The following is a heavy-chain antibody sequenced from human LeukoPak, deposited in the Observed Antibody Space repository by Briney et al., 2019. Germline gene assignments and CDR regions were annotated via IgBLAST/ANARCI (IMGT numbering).Heavy chain of an antibody. CDR3: ARSGYYDILTGYHPAYFDY. CDR2: ISYDGSNK. CDR1: GFTFSSYA. D-gene: IGHD3-9*01. V-gene: IGHV3-30*04. J-gene: IGHJ4*02. Sequence: TGGSLRLSCAASGFTFSSYAMHWVRQAPGKGLEWVAVISYDGSNKYYADSVKGRFTISRDNSKNTLYLQMNSLRAEDTAVYYCARSGYYDILTGYHPAYFDYWGQGTLVTVSS.